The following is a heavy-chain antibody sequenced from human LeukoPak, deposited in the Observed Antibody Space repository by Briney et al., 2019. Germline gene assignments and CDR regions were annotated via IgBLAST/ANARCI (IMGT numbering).Heavy chain of an antibody. CDR3: ASDGSGYSSGWYPFDY. Sequence: PSETLSLTCTVSGGSISSYYWSWIRQPPGKGLEWIGYIYYSGSTNYNPSLKSRVTISVDTSKNQFSLKLSSVTAADTAVYYCASDGSGYSSGWYPFDYWGQGTLVTVSS. CDR2: IYYSGST. V-gene: IGHV4-59*12. D-gene: IGHD6-19*01. CDR1: GGSISSYY. J-gene: IGHJ4*02.